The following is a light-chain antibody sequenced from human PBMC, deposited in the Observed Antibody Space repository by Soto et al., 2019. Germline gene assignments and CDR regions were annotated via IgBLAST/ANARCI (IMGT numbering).Light chain of an antibody. CDR2: SNSDGSH. J-gene: IGLJ7*01. V-gene: IGLV4-69*01. CDR3: QTWDTGPFAV. CDR1: SGHSSYA. Sequence: QLVLTQSPSASASLGASVKLTCTLSSGHSSYAIAWHQQLPGKGPRYLMKSNSDGSHNKGDGIPDRFSGSSSGTERYLTISSLQSEDEADYYCQTWDTGPFAVFGGGTQLTVL.